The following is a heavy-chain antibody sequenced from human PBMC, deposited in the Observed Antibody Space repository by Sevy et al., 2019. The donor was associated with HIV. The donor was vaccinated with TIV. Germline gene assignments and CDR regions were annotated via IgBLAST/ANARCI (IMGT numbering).Heavy chain of an antibody. CDR3: ARVANYDSSGYSQVVGYYYYMDV. V-gene: IGHV1-18*01. CDR1: GYTFTSYD. D-gene: IGHD3-22*01. Sequence: ASVKVSCKASGYTFTSYDINWVRQAPGQGLEWMGCISAYNGNTNYAQKLQGRVTMTTDTSTSTAYMELRSLRSDDTAVYYCARVANYDSSGYSQVVGYYYYMDVWGKGTTVTVSS. CDR2: ISAYNGNT. J-gene: IGHJ6*03.